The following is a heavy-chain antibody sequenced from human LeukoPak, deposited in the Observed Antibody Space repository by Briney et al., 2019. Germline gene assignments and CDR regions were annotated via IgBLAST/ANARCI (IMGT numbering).Heavy chain of an antibody. V-gene: IGHV1-69*13. D-gene: IGHD3-3*01. J-gene: IGHJ6*03. CDR1: GGVFTSYA. Sequence: SVEVSCKASGGVFTSYAISWVRQAPGQGLEWMGAVIPVFGTLDYAQSFQGRVTFTADESTSTAYMELKNLGSDDTAVYYCARDVSTIFGVVIDRYYYYYMDVWGSGTTVTVSS. CDR2: VIPVFGTL. CDR3: ARDVSTIFGVVIDRYYYYYMDV.